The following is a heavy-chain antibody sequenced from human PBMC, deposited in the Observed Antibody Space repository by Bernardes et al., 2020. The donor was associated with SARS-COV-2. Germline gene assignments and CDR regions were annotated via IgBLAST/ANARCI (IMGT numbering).Heavy chain of an antibody. CDR1: GFTFSSYG. D-gene: IGHD3-22*01. Sequence: GGSLRLSCAASGFTFSSYGMHRVRKAPGKGLEWVAVIWYDGSNKYYADSVKGRFTISRDNSKNTLYLQMNSLRAEDTAVYYCARDTPIDYDSSGGFDYWGQGTLVTVSS. CDR2: IWYDGSNK. CDR3: ARDTPIDYDSSGGFDY. V-gene: IGHV3-33*01. J-gene: IGHJ4*02.